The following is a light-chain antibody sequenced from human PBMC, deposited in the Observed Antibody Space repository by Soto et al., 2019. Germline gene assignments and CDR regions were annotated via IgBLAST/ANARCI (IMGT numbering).Light chain of an antibody. CDR2: DAS. J-gene: IGKJ4*01. CDR3: QQYDSVPLT. Sequence: DIQRSRSPYSLSASVGDRVTITCQASQDITNSLNWYQQKPGKAPKLLIYDASNLETGVPSRFSGSGSETEFTFTISSLQPEDIATYYCQQYDSVPLTFGGGPKVDIK. V-gene: IGKV1-33*01. CDR1: QDITNS.